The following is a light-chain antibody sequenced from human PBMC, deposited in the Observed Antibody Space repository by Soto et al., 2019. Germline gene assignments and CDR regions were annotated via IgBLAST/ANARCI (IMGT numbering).Light chain of an antibody. CDR1: QSVRSY. Sequence: DIQMTQPPFSLSASVGDRVTVTCRASQSVRSYLNWYQQKPGKAPKLLIYAASSLQSGVPLRFSGSGSGTTFILTISSLQPEDFATYFCQQTHAVPRTFGQGTKVDIK. CDR2: AAS. CDR3: QQTHAVPRT. J-gene: IGKJ1*01. V-gene: IGKV1-39*01.